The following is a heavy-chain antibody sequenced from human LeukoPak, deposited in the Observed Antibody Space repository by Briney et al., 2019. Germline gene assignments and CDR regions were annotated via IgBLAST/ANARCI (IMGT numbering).Heavy chain of an antibody. CDR1: GGSFSGYY. Sequence: SETLSLTCAVYGGSFSGYYWSWIRQPPGKGLEWIGGINHSGSTNYNPSLKSRVTISVDTSKNQFSLKLSSVTAADTAVYYCARGRAAYSSRRFDPWGQGTLVTVSP. CDR3: ARGRAAYSSRRFDP. V-gene: IGHV4-34*01. CDR2: INHSGST. J-gene: IGHJ5*02. D-gene: IGHD5-18*01.